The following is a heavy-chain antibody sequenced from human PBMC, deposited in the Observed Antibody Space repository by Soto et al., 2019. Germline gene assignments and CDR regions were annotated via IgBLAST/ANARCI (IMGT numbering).Heavy chain of an antibody. D-gene: IGHD2-8*01. J-gene: IGHJ4*02. CDR3: ASGNGDDICYHDY. CDR2: INVGNGNT. CDR1: GYTFSPYI. Sequence: QVQLVQSGAEVKKPGASVKVSCKASGYTFSPYILYWMRQAPGQRLEWMGWINVGNGNTKYSQKFQDRVTITRDTSASIAYMELSSLRSEDTAVYYCASGNGDDICYHDYWGRGSLVTVFS. V-gene: IGHV1-3*01.